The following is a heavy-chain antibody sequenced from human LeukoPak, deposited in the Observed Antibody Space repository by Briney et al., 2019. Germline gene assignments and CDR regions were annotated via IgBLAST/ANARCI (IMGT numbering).Heavy chain of an antibody. CDR2: ISSSSSYI. J-gene: IGHJ4*02. CDR3: ARDLGGVDTAMVTGLDY. Sequence: PGGSLRLSCAASGFTFSSYSMNWVRQAPGKGLEWVSSISSSSSYIYYADSVKGRFTISRDNAKNSLYLQMNSLSAEDTAVYYCARDLGGVDTAMVTGLDYWGQGTLVTVSS. CDR1: GFTFSSYS. V-gene: IGHV3-21*01. D-gene: IGHD5-18*01.